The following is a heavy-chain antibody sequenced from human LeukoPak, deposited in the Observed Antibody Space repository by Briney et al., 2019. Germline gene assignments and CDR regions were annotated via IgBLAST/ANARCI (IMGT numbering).Heavy chain of an antibody. CDR3: ARGLKPFDEDIVVVPAATAPYYYMDV. CDR2: INHSGST. Sequence: SETLSLTSAVYGGSFSGYYWSWIRQPPGKGLEWIGEINHSGSTNYNPSLKSRVTISVDTSKNQFSLKLSSVTAADTAVYYCARGLKPFDEDIVVVPAATAPYYYMDVWGKGTTVTVSS. J-gene: IGHJ6*03. CDR1: GGSFSGYY. D-gene: IGHD2-2*01. V-gene: IGHV4-34*01.